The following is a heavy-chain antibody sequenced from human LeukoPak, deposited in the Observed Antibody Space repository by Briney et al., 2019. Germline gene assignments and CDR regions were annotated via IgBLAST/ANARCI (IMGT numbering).Heavy chain of an antibody. CDR2: IIPIFRAT. V-gene: IGHV1-69*01. CDR3: ARSQRAGYNVYYFDS. CDR1: GGTFSSYG. Sequence: SVKISCKPSGGTFSSYGVSWVRQAPGQGLEWMGGIIPIFRATNYAQRFRGRVTITADESTSTAYMELSSLKSEDTAVYYCARSQRAGYNVYYFDSWGQGTLVTVSS. D-gene: IGHD5-24*01. J-gene: IGHJ4*02.